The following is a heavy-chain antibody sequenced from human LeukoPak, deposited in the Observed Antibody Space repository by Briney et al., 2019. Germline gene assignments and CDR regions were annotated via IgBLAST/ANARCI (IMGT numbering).Heavy chain of an antibody. CDR3: AEDIRGIGY. CDR2: ISYDGSNK. V-gene: IGHV3-30*04. D-gene: IGHD3-16*01. J-gene: IGHJ4*02. Sequence: PGGSLRLSCAASGFTFSLFAMHWVRQSPGKGLEWVAVISYDGSNKYYADSVKGRFTISRDNSKNTLYLQMNSLRAEDTAVYYCAEDIRGIGYWGQGTLVTVSS. CDR1: GFTFSLFA.